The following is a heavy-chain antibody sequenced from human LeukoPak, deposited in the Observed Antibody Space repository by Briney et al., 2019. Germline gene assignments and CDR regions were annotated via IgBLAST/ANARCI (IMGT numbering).Heavy chain of an antibody. CDR2: ISDDGSDT. CDR3: AKDAIVVVPAAIRADAFDI. D-gene: IGHD2-2*02. Sequence: GESLRLSCAASGFSFSTSWMHWVRQGPGKGLVWVSRISDDGSDTIYADSVKGRFTISRDNAKNTLYLQMNSLRAEDTAVYYCAKDAIVVVPAAIRADAFDIWGQGTMVTVSS. J-gene: IGHJ3*02. CDR1: GFSFSTSW. V-gene: IGHV3-74*01.